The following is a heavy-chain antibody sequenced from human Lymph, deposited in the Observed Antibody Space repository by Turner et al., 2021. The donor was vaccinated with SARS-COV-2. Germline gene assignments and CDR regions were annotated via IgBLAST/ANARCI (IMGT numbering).Heavy chain of an antibody. V-gene: IGHV3-53*02. J-gene: IGHJ6*02. CDR3: ARDLGTYGMDV. Sequence: EVQLVETGGGLIQPGGSLRLPCAASGIIVSRNYMNWVRQAPGKGLGWVSVIYSGGTTYYADSVKGRFTISRDNSKNTLYLQMNSLRVEDTAVYYCARDLGTYGMDVWGQGTTVTVSS. CDR2: IYSGGTT. D-gene: IGHD6-13*01. CDR1: GIIVSRNY.